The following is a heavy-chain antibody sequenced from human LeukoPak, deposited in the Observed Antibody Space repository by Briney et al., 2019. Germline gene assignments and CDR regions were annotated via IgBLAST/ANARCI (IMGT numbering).Heavy chain of an antibody. V-gene: IGHV4-39*01. J-gene: IGHJ6*03. D-gene: IGHD2-15*01. Sequence: PSETLSLTCTVSGGSISSSSYYWGWIRQPPGKGLEWIGSIYYSGSTYYNPSLKSRVTISVDTSKNQFSLKLSSVTAADTAVYYCARIGYCGGSSCSLYYHYYYMDVWGKGTTVTVSS. CDR2: IYYSGST. CDR1: GGSISSSSYY. CDR3: ARIGYCGGSSCSLYYHYYYMDV.